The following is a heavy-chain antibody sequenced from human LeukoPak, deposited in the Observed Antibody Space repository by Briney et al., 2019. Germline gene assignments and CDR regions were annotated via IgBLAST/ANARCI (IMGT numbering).Heavy chain of an antibody. CDR2: IYYSGST. J-gene: IGHJ6*02. V-gene: IGHV4-39*07. CDR1: GGSISSSSYY. Sequence: SETLSLTCTVSGGSISSSSYYWGWIRQPPGKGLEWIGSIYYSGSTYYNPSLKSRVTISVDTSKNQFSLKLSSVTAADTAVYYCARLGGYCSGGSCLYYYYGMDVWGQGTTVTISS. D-gene: IGHD2-15*01. CDR3: ARLGGYCSGGSCLYYYYGMDV.